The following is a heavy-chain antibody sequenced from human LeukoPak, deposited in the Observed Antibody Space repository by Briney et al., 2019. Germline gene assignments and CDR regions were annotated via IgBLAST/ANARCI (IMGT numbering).Heavy chain of an antibody. CDR2: SSSSSDK. CDR3: AWYSSGWYYFDS. D-gene: IGHD6-19*01. V-gene: IGHV3-48*02. J-gene: IGHJ4*02. Sequence: GRSLRLSCPASGFTFSSYTMNSARHAPGNGLEGGSYSSSSSDKYYADSVKGRFTITRDNAKNSQYLQVNSLRDEDTAVYYCAWYSSGWYYFDSWGQGTLVTVSS. CDR1: GFTFSSYT.